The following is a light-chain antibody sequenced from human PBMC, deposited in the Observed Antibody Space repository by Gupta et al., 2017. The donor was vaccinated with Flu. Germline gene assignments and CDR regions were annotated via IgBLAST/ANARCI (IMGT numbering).Light chain of an antibody. CDR3: GTWDSSLSAHVV. CDR1: SSNIGNNY. CDR2: DNN. Sequence: QSVLTQPPSVSAAPGQKVTISCSGSSSNIGNNYVSWYQQLPGTAPKLFIYDNNKRPSGIPDRFSGSKSGTSATLGITGLQTGDEADYYCGTWDSSLSAHVVFGGGTKLTVL. V-gene: IGLV1-51*01. J-gene: IGLJ2*01.